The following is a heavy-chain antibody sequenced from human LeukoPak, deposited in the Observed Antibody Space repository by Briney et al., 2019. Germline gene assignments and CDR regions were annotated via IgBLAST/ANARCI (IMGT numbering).Heavy chain of an antibody. CDR3: ARLNYDSSVYYRDY. V-gene: IGHV1-69*05. D-gene: IGHD3-22*01. J-gene: IGHJ4*02. Sequence: GASVKVSCKASGGTFSSYAISWVRQAPGQGLEWMGRIIPIFGTANYAQKFQGRVTITTDESTSTAYMELSSLRSEDTAVYYCARLNYDSSVYYRDYWGQRTMVTVSS. CDR1: GGTFSSYA. CDR2: IIPIFGTA.